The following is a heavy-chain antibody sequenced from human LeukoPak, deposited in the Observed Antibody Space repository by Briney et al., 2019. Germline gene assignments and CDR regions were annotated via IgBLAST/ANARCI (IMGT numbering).Heavy chain of an antibody. CDR3: AREGIQDYYDSSGQNSPFDY. V-gene: IGHV1-8*03. Sequence: TGYAQKFQGRVTITRDTSASTAYMELSSLRSEDTAVYYCAREGIQDYYDSSGQNSPFDYWGQGTLVTVSS. D-gene: IGHD3-22*01. CDR2: T. J-gene: IGHJ4*02.